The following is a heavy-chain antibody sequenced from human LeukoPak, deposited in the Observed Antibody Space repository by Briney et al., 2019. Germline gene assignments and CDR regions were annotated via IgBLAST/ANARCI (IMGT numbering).Heavy chain of an antibody. D-gene: IGHD6-13*01. CDR3: VKEGQQRGVAGFDY. CDR2: ISSDGGST. CDR1: GFTFSSYA. Sequence: GGSLRLSCSASGFTFSSYAMHWVRQAPGKGLEYVSAISSDGGSTYYADSVKGRFTISRDNSKNSLYLQTSSLRAEDTAVYYCVKEGQQRGVAGFDYWGQGTLVTVSS. J-gene: IGHJ4*02. V-gene: IGHV3-64D*06.